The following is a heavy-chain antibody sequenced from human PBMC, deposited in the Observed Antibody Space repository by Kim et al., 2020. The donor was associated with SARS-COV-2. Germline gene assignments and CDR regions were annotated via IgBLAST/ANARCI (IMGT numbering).Heavy chain of an antibody. Sequence: YAGSVKGRFPISRDHSNNTLYLQMNSLRVEDTAVYYCVKDYYYDSSGYNDYWGQGTLVTVSS. D-gene: IGHD3-22*01. V-gene: IGHV3-30*02. J-gene: IGHJ4*02. CDR3: VKDYYYDSSGYNDY.